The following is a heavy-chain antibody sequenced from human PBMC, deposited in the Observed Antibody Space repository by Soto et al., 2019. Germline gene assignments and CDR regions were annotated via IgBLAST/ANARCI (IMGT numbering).Heavy chain of an antibody. J-gene: IGHJ6*02. CDR3: ARDRTYYDILSGYKSGAYYYYYGMDV. CDR2: INPNSGGT. V-gene: IGHV1-2*04. D-gene: IGHD3-9*01. CDR1: GYTFTGYY. Sequence: ASVKVSCKASGYTFTGYYMHWVRQAPGQGLEWMGWINPNSGGTNYAQKFQGWVTMTRDTSISPAYIERSRLRSDVTVVYYCARDRTYYDILSGYKSGAYYYYYGMDVWGQGTTVTVSS.